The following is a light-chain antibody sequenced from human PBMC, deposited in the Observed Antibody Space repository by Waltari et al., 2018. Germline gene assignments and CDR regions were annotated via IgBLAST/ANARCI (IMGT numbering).Light chain of an antibody. CDR3: QQYYDIPFT. Sequence: DIVMTQSPDSLAVSLGDRATINCRSSQSVLYSVDNKNHLAGYQQKPGQPPKVLIYWASTRESGVPDRFSGSGSETDFSLTISSLQAEDVAVYYCQQYYDIPFTFGPGTKVEIK. CDR1: QSVLYSVDNKNH. CDR2: WAS. V-gene: IGKV4-1*01. J-gene: IGKJ3*01.